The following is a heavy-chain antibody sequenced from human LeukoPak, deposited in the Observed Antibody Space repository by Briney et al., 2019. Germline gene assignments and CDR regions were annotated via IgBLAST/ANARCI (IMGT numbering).Heavy chain of an antibody. D-gene: IGHD6-19*01. CDR1: GFTFSSYA. V-gene: IGHV3-23*01. J-gene: IGHJ4*02. CDR3: AKTRGSSGWVLDY. Sequence: GGSLRLSCAASGFTFSSYAMSWVRQAPGKGLEWVSAISGSGGSTYYADSVKGRFTISRDNSKNTPYLQMNSLRAEDTAVYYCAKTRGSSGWVLDYWGQGTLVTVPS. CDR2: ISGSGGST.